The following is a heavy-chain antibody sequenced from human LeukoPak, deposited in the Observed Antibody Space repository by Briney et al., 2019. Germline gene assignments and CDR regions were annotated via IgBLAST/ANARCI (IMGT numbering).Heavy chain of an antibody. Sequence: GGSLRLSCAASGFTFSSYGMHWVRQAPGKGLEWVAVISYDGSNKYYADSVEGRFTISRDNSKNTLYLQMNSLRAEDTAVYYCAKDVGGGSDLDYWGQGTLVTVSS. D-gene: IGHD2-15*01. CDR3: AKDVGGGSDLDY. CDR1: GFTFSSYG. J-gene: IGHJ4*02. V-gene: IGHV3-30*18. CDR2: ISYDGSNK.